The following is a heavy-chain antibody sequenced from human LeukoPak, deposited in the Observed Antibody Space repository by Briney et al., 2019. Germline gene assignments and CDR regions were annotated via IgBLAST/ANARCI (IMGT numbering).Heavy chain of an antibody. CDR2: ISSSGSTI. D-gene: IGHD3-22*01. CDR3: ARDATYYYDSSGYYYYYYYMDV. V-gene: IGHV3-48*03. Sequence: GGSLRLSCAASGFTFSSYEMNWVRQAPGKGLEWVSYISSSGSTIYYADSVKGRFTISRDNAKNSLYLQMNSLRAEDTAVYYCARDATYYYDSSGYYYYYYYMDVWGKGTTVTISS. J-gene: IGHJ6*03. CDR1: GFTFSSYE.